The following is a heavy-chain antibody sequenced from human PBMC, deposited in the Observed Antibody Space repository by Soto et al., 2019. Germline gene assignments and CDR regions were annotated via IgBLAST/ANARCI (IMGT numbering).Heavy chain of an antibody. D-gene: IGHD5-18*01. Sequence: QVQLVESGGGVVQPGTSLRLSCAASGYTFSNYPIHWVRQAPGKGLQWVAVISYDGNNKYYADSVKGRFNISRDNSENTLFLQMNSLRAEDTAVYYCARDGGSGYSYGYYYYYYGMDVWGQGTTVTVSS. V-gene: IGHV3-30-3*01. J-gene: IGHJ6*02. CDR1: GYTFSNYP. CDR2: ISYDGNNK. CDR3: ARDGGSGYSYGYYYYYYGMDV.